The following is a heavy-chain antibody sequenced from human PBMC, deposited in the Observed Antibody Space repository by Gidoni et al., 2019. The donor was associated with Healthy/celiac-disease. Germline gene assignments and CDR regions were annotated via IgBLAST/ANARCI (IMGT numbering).Heavy chain of an antibody. CDR2: ISYDGSNK. D-gene: IGHD1-26*01. Sequence: QVQLVESGGGVVQPGRSLRLSCAASGFTFSSYGMHWVRQAPGKGLEWVAVISYDGSNKYYADSVKGRFTISRDNSKNTLYLQMNSLRAEDTAVYYCAKDSVGASNQDYWGQGTLVTVSS. CDR1: GFTFSSYG. CDR3: AKDSVGASNQDY. J-gene: IGHJ4*02. V-gene: IGHV3-30*18.